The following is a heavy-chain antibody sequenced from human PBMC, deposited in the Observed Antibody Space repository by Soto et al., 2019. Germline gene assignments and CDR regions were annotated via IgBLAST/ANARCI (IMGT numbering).Heavy chain of an antibody. V-gene: IGHV3-21*01. CDR1: GFTFSSYS. J-gene: IGHJ4*02. CDR3: ARDQQLED. D-gene: IGHD6-13*01. CDR2: ITSSSSYI. Sequence: EVQLVESGGGLVKPGGSLRVSCVASGFTFSSYSMNWVRQAPGKGLEWVSSITSSSSYIYYADSVKGRFTISRDNAKNSLYLQMSSLRAEDTAVYYCARDQQLEDWGQGTLVTVSS.